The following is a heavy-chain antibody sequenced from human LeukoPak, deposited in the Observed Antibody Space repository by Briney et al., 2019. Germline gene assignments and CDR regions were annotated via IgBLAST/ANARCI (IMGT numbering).Heavy chain of an antibody. D-gene: IGHD3-3*01. V-gene: IGHV4-39*01. CDR2: IYHSGST. J-gene: IGHJ3*02. CDR1: GGFISSGSNY. Sequence: PSETLSLTCTASGGFISSGSNYWGWIRQPPGKGLEWIGTIYHSGSTYYNPSLKSRVTISIDTSKNQFSLKLSSVTAADTAVYYCARHMRFLEYLPHDAFDIWGRGTMVTVSS. CDR3: ARHMRFLEYLPHDAFDI.